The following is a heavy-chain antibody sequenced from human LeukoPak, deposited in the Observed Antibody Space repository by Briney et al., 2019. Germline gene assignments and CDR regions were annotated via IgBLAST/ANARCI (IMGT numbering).Heavy chain of an antibody. CDR1: GGSISSYY. Sequence: SETLSLTCTVSGGSISSYYWSWIRQPPGKGLEWIEYIYYSGSTNYNPSLKSRVTISVDTSKNQFSLKLSSVTAADTAVYYCAGRYSSGWHDFFFDYWGQGTLVTVSS. J-gene: IGHJ4*02. D-gene: IGHD6-19*01. CDR2: IYYSGST. V-gene: IGHV4-59*08. CDR3: AGRYSSGWHDFFFDY.